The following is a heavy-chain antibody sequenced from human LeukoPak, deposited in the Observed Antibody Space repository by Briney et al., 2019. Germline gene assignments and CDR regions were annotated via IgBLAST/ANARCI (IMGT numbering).Heavy chain of an antibody. CDR1: GFTFDSYG. D-gene: IGHD3-10*01. J-gene: IGHJ4*02. Sequence: PGGSLRLSCAASGFTFDSYGMHWVRQAPGQGLQWVAYIRYDGSNKYYGDSLKGRFTISRDNAKNTLYLQMSSLRAEDTAVYYCAKDYNRAYYYGSGFDYWGQGTLVTVSS. CDR3: AKDYNRAYYYGSGFDY. CDR2: IRYDGSNK. V-gene: IGHV3-30*02.